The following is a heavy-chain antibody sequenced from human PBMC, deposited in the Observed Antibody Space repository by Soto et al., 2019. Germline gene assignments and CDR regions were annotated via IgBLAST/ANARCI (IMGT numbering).Heavy chain of an antibody. V-gene: IGHV3-15*01. J-gene: IGHJ4*02. CDR2: IKSKHNCGAA. D-gene: IGHD3-16*01. Sequence: GGSLRLSCVASVLTFTNVLMTWVRQAPGKGLEWVGRIKSKHNCGAAEYATRVTGRLTISTDYSRNTLYLQMNSLKTEDTAMCFCTTGGGTISSAVEVWGQGTPLAVSS. CDR3: TTGGGTISSAVEV. CDR1: VLTFTNVL.